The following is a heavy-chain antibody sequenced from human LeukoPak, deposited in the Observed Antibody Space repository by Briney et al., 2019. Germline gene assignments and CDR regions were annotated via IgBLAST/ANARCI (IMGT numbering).Heavy chain of an antibody. CDR3: AKDAVGATAYYFDY. CDR1: GFTVSSNY. Sequence: PGGSLRLSCAVSGFTVSSNYMSWVRQAPGKGLEWVSAISGSGGSTYYADSVKGRFTISRDNSKNTLYLQMNSLRAEDTAVYYCAKDAVGATAYYFDYWGQGTLVTVSS. CDR2: ISGSGGST. V-gene: IGHV3-23*01. D-gene: IGHD1-26*01. J-gene: IGHJ4*02.